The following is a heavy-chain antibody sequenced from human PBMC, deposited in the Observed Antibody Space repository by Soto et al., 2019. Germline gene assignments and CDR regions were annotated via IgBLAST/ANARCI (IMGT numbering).Heavy chain of an antibody. CDR2: IDHSGYT. D-gene: IGHD3-3*01. J-gene: IGHJ5*02. CDR1: GGYFSGYY. V-gene: IGHV4-34*01. CDR3: ARVRDWFDP. Sequence: SETLSLTCAVYGGYFSGYYWHCIRQPPGKGLEWIVEIDHSGYTNYNPSLKSRVTISVDTSKNQFSLRLTSVTAADTAVYYCARVRDWFDPWGQGTLVTVSS.